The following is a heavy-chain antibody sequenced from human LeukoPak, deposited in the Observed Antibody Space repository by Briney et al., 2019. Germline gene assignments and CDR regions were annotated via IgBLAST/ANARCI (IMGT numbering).Heavy chain of an antibody. CDR3: ARGYCSGGSCYRGTKLVLFY. V-gene: IGHV4-30-4*01. Sequence: SETLSLTCTVSGGSISSGDYYWSWIRQPPGKGLEWIGYIYYSGSTYYNPSLKSRVTISVDTSKNQFSLKLSSVTAADTAVYYCARGYCSGGSCYRGTKLVLFYWGQGTLVTVSS. CDR2: IYYSGST. CDR1: GGSISSGDYY. J-gene: IGHJ4*02. D-gene: IGHD2-15*01.